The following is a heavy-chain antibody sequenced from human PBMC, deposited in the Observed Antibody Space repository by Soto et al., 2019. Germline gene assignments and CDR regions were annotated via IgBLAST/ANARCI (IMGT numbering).Heavy chain of an antibody. CDR3: AREASSSWSYYFDY. J-gene: IGHJ4*02. CDR2: IKQDGSEK. CDR1: GFTFSSYW. D-gene: IGHD6-13*01. Sequence: PGGSLRLSCAASGFTFSSYWMSWVRQAPGKGLEWVANIKQDGSEKYYVDSVKGRFTISRDNAKNSLYLQMNSLRAEDTAVYYCAREASSSWSYYFDYWGQGTLVTVSS. V-gene: IGHV3-7*05.